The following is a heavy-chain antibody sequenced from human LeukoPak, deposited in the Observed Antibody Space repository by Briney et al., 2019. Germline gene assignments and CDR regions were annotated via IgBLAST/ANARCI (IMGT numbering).Heavy chain of an antibody. CDR1: GGSISSYY. CDR2: IYTSGST. CDR3: ARPTTVTTGFDY. V-gene: IGHV4-4*09. J-gene: IGHJ4*02. D-gene: IGHD4-17*01. Sequence: PSETLSLTCTVSGGSISSYYWSWIRQPPGKGLEWIGYIYTSGSTNYNPSLKSRVTISVDTSKNQFSLKLSSVTAADTAVYYCARPTTVTTGFDYWGQGTLVTVSS.